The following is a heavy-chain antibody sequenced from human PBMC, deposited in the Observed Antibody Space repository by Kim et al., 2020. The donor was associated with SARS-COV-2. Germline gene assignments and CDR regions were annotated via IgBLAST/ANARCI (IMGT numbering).Heavy chain of an antibody. D-gene: IGHD4-17*01. CDR1: GFPFTTYT. CDR2: ISGSGRST. Sequence: GGSLRLSCVASGFPFTTYTMNWVRQAPGKGLEWVSGISGSGRSTYYADSVKGRFTVSRDNSKNTLYLQMNSLRVEDTAVYYCARELRVTREATGGDFFYSCGEGTLVTVSS. CDR3: ARELRVTREATGGDFFYS. V-gene: IGHV3-23*01. J-gene: IGHJ5*02.